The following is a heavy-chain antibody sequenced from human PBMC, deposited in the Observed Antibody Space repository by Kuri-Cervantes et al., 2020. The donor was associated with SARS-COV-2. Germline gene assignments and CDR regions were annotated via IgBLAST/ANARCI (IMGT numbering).Heavy chain of an antibody. V-gene: IGHV3-49*03. Sequence: GGSLRLSCTASGFKFGDYPMSWFRQAPGKGLEWVGFIRNKGYGATTEYGASVKGRFTISRDDSESIVYLQMSSLKTEDTAVYYCSRGRVWFDPWGQGTLVTVSS. CDR3: SRGRVWFDP. J-gene: IGHJ5*02. CDR2: IRNKGYGATT. CDR1: GFKFGDYP.